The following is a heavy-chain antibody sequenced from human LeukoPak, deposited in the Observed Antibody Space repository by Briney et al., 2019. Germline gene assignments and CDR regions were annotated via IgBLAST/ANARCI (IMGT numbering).Heavy chain of an antibody. J-gene: IGHJ6*02. CDR2: INHSGST. Sequence: TSETLSLTCAVYGGSFSGYYWSWIRQPPGKGLEWIGEINHSGSTNYNPSLKSRVTISVDTSKNQFSLKLSSVTAADTAVYYCARGGIAAAGVAYYSYYGMDVWGQGTTVTVSS. CDR1: GGSFSGYY. CDR3: ARGGIAAAGVAYYSYYGMDV. V-gene: IGHV4-34*01. D-gene: IGHD6-13*01.